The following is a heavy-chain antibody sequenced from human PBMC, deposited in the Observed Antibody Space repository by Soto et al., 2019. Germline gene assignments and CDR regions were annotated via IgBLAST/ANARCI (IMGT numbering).Heavy chain of an antibody. V-gene: IGHV3-74*01. CDR1: GFTFRSYW. CDR3: ARRGSGVTRGLHY. D-gene: IGHD2-15*01. CDR2: INTDGSST. J-gene: IGHJ4*02. Sequence: EVQLVESGGGLVQPGGSLRLSCAASGFTFRSYWMHWVRQAPGKGLVWISRINTDGSSTSYVDSVQRRFTISRDNGKNTLFLQMNSLRGEDKAVYYCARRGSGVTRGLHYWGQGTLVTVSS.